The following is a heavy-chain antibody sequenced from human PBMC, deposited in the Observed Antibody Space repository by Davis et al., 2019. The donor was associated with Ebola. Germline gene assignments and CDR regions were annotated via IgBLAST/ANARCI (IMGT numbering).Heavy chain of an antibody. J-gene: IGHJ6*02. V-gene: IGHV4-4*07. Sequence: PSETLSLTCTVSGGSISSYYWSWIRQPAGKGLEWIGRIYTSGSTNYNPSLKSRVTMSVDTSKNQFSLKLSSVTAADTAVYYCARSKGYCSSTSCYTRKGYGMDVWGQGTTVTVSS. CDR3: ARSKGYCSSTSCYTRKGYGMDV. D-gene: IGHD2-2*02. CDR2: IYTSGST. CDR1: GGSISSYY.